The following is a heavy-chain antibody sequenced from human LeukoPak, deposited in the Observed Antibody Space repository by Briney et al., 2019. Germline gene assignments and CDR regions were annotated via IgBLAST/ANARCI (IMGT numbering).Heavy chain of an antibody. CDR3: ARDSSSSSGDFYYYMDV. Sequence: SVKVSCKASGGTFSSYAISWVRQAPGQGLEWMGGIIPIFGTANYAQKFQGRVTITTDESTSTAYMELSSLRSEDTAVYYCARDSSSSSGDFYYYMDVWDKGTTVTVSS. CDR1: GGTFSSYA. CDR2: IIPIFGTA. V-gene: IGHV1-69*05. D-gene: IGHD6-6*01. J-gene: IGHJ6*03.